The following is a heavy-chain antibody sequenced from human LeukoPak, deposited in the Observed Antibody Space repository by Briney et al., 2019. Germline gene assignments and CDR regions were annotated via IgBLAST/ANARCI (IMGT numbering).Heavy chain of an antibody. CDR2: IYYTGST. CDR1: GGSISSYY. D-gene: IGHD3-16*02. Sequence: PSETLSLTCTVSGGSISSYYWSWIRQPPGKGLEWIGYIYYTGSTYYNPSLKSRVTISVDTSKNQFSLKLSSVTAADTAVYYCARGSFRGYGYWGQGTLVTVSS. J-gene: IGHJ4*02. V-gene: IGHV4-59*12. CDR3: ARGSFRGYGY.